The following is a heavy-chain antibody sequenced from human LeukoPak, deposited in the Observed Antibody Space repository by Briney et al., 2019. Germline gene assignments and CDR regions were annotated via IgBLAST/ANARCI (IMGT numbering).Heavy chain of an antibody. CDR2: IYYSGST. CDR3: ARDLYLAAAGFDY. CDR1: GGSISSSSYY. D-gene: IGHD6-13*01. Sequence: SETLSLTCTVSGGSISSSSYYWGWIRQPPGKGLEWIGSIYYSGSTYYNPSLKSRVTISVDTSKNQFSLKLSSVTAADTAVYYCARDLYLAAAGFDYWGQGTLVTVSS. V-gene: IGHV4-39*07. J-gene: IGHJ4*02.